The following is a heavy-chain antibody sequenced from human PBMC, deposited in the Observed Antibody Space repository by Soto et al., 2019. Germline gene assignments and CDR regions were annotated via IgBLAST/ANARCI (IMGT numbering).Heavy chain of an antibody. CDR2: IYYSGST. CDR1: GGSISSRSYY. Sequence: SETLSLTCTVSGGSISSRSYYWGWIRQPPGKGLEWIGSIYYSGSTYYNPSLKSRVTISVDTSKNQFSLKLSSVTAADTAVYYCAREQMYYYGSGRSYGMDVWGQGTTVTVSS. J-gene: IGHJ6*02. V-gene: IGHV4-39*07. CDR3: AREQMYYYGSGRSYGMDV. D-gene: IGHD3-10*01.